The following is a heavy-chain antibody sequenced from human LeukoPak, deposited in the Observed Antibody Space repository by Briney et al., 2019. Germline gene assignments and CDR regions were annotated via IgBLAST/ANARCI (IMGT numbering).Heavy chain of an antibody. CDR1: GYTFTSYY. Sequence: ASVKVSCKASGYTFTSYYMHWVRQAPGQGLEWMGIINPSGGSTSYAQKFQGRVTMTRDMSTSTVYMELSSLRSEDTAVYYCARDMRVRAFDIWGQGTMVTVSS. CDR3: ARDMRVRAFDI. D-gene: IGHD3-22*01. J-gene: IGHJ3*02. V-gene: IGHV1-46*01. CDR2: INPSGGST.